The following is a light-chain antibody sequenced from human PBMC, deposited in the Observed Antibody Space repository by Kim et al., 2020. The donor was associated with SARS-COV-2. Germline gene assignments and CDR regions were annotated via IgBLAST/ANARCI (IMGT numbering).Light chain of an antibody. Sequence: AAVGDRVTLTCQASQDIRNNYLNWYQQKPGKAPKLLIFDASILEIGVPSRFSGSGSGTDFTFTISSLQPEDVATYYCQQYDNLPLTFGGGTKVEI. J-gene: IGKJ4*01. CDR1: QDIRNNY. V-gene: IGKV1-33*01. CDR2: DAS. CDR3: QQYDNLPLT.